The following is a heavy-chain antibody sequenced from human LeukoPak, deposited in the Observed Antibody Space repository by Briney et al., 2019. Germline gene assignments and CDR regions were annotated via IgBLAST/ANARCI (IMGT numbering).Heavy chain of an antibody. D-gene: IGHD5-18*01. V-gene: IGHV1-2*02. CDR3: TRGGWIQLWLPFDY. J-gene: IGHJ4*02. CDR1: GYTFTAYY. CDR2: INPNSGGT. Sequence: GASVKVSCKASGYTFTAYYMHWVRQAPGQGLEWTGWINPNSGGTDYALKFQGRVTMTRDTSISTAYMELSRLRSDDTAVYYCTRGGWIQLWLPFDYWGQGTLVTVSS.